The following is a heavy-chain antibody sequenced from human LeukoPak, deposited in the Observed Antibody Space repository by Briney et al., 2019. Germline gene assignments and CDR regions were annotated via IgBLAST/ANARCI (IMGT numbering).Heavy chain of an antibody. D-gene: IGHD3-3*01. J-gene: IGHJ4*02. CDR2: ISSDGDST. CDR1: GFTFSTHA. CDR3: AKDKSGKYDFWSGYYGY. Sequence: GGSLRLSCAASGFTFSTHAMSWVRQSPGKGLEWVSGISSDGDSTYYADSVKGRFTISRDNSKNTLYLQMNSLRAEDTAVYYCAKDKSGKYDFWSGYYGYWGQGTLVTVSS. V-gene: IGHV3-23*01.